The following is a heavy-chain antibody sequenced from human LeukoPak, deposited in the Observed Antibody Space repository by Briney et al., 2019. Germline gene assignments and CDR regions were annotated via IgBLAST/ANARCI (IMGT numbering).Heavy chain of an antibody. CDR3: ARDLGIDYGSVDN. J-gene: IGHJ4*02. CDR1: GFTFSSYA. V-gene: IGHV3-30-3*01. CDR2: ISYDGSNK. Sequence: GGSLRLSCAASGFTFSSYAMSWVRQAPGKGLEWVAVISYDGSNKYYADSVKGRFTISRDNSKNTLYLQMNSLRAEDTAVYYCARDLGIDYGSVDNWGQGTLVTVSS. D-gene: IGHD3-10*01.